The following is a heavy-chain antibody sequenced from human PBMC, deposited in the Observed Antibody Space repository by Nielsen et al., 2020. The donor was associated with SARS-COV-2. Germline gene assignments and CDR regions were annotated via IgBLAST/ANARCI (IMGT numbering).Heavy chain of an antibody. CDR2: INSSGGRT. CDR1: GYTFTSHY. Sequence: ASVKVSCKTSGYTFTSHYVHWVRQAPGQGLEWMGLINSSGGRTIYAQMFQGRVTVTRDTSTSTVYMELGSLRSEDTAVYYCARGGLVVVDSFDYWGQGTLVTVSS. J-gene: IGHJ4*02. CDR3: ARGGLVVVDSFDY. V-gene: IGHV1-46*01. D-gene: IGHD2-15*01.